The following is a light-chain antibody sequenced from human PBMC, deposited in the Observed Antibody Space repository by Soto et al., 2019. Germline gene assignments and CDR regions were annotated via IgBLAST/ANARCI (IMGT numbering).Light chain of an antibody. Sequence: QSALTQPASVSGSPGQSITISCTGTSSDVGGYNYVSWYQQHPGKAPKLMIYEVSNRPSGVSNRFSGSKSGNTASLTIPGLQAEDEADYYCSSYTSIITLYVFGSGTKVTVL. CDR1: SSDVGGYNY. V-gene: IGLV2-14*01. CDR2: EVS. J-gene: IGLJ1*01. CDR3: SSYTSIITLYV.